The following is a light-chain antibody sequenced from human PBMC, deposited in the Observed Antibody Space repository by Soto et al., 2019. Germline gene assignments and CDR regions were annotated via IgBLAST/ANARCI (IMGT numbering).Light chain of an antibody. V-gene: IGKV1-5*03. Sequence: DIQMTQSPSTLSASVGDRVTITCRASQSISTWLSWYQQKPGKAPKLLIYKASSLEGGVPSRFSGSGSGTEFNITVSSLRPDYFATYYCRQYNTYPLTFGGGTPVEIK. CDR2: KAS. CDR3: RQYNTYPLT. J-gene: IGKJ4*01. CDR1: QSISTW.